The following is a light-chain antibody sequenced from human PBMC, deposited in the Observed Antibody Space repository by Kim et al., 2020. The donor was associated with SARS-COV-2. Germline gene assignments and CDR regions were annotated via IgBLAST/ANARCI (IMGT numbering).Light chain of an antibody. CDR1: SIDVGDYKY. V-gene: IGLV2-11*01. CDR2: DVS. J-gene: IGLJ3*02. Sequence: GQSVTISCTGTSIDVGDYKYVSWYQQHPGKAPRYIIYDVSKRPSGVPDRFSGSKSGTTASLTISGLQGEDEADYYCCSYAGSYTWVFGGGTQLTVL. CDR3: CSYAGSYTWV.